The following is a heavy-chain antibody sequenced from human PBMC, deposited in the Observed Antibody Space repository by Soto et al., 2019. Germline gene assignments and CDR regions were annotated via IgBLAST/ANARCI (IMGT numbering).Heavy chain of an antibody. CDR2: ISGSGGSA. CDR1: VFTFISYA. D-gene: IGHD3-16*01. V-gene: IGHV3-23*01. CDR3: AKAMMGQSAY. Sequence: PGWSLRLSCASSVFTFISYAMSWVRQAPGKGLEWVSAISGSGGSAYYADSVKGRFTISRDNSKNTLYLQMNSLRAEDTAVYYCAKAMMGQSAYWGQGTLVTVSS. J-gene: IGHJ4*02.